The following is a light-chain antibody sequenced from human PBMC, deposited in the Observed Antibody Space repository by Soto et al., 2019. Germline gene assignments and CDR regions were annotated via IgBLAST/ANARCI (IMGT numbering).Light chain of an antibody. J-gene: IGKJ1*01. V-gene: IGKV3-20*01. Sequence: EIVLTQSPATLSVSPGERATLSCRASQSVRSNLAWYQQKPGQAPRILIYGASTRATGIPARFSGSGSGTDFTLSISRLEPEDFAVYYCQLYGTSPKPFGQGTKVDIK. CDR3: QLYGTSPKP. CDR1: QSVRSN. CDR2: GAS.